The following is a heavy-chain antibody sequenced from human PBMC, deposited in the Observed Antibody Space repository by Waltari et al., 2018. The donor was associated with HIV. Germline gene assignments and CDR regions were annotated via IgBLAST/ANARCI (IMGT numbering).Heavy chain of an antibody. D-gene: IGHD3-22*01. V-gene: IGHV4-59*01. Sequence: QVQLQESGPGLVKPSETLSLTCTVSGGSISSYSWSSLPHPPGKGLEWIAYTSYSGSTNYNPSLKSRVTISLDTSKNQFSLKLTSVTAADTAVYYCAKAPIYYDSSSGAFDIWGQGTMVTVSS. CDR3: AKAPIYYDSSSGAFDI. J-gene: IGHJ3*02. CDR2: TSYSGST. CDR1: GGSISSYS.